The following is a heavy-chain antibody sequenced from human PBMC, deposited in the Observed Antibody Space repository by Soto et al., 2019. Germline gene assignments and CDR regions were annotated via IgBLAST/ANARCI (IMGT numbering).Heavy chain of an antibody. CDR2: IFSNDEK. Sequence: QVTLKESGPVLVKPTETLTLTCTVSGFSLSNARMGVSWIRQPPGKALEWLAHIFSNDEKSYSTSLKSRLTISKDTSQSQVVLTMTNMDPGDTATYYCARILFSPLYYYYMDVWGKGTTVTVSS. CDR3: ARILFSPLYYYYMDV. J-gene: IGHJ6*03. V-gene: IGHV2-26*01. D-gene: IGHD3-10*02. CDR1: GFSLSNARMG.